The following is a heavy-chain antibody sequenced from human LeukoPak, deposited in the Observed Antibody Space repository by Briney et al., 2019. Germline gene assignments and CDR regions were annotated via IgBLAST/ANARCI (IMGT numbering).Heavy chain of an antibody. J-gene: IGHJ4*02. CDR3: AANIIAAAGTSAFDY. V-gene: IGHV1-2*02. D-gene: IGHD6-13*01. Sequence: RASVKVSCKASGYTFTGYYMHWVRQAPGQGVEWMGWINPNSGGTNYAQKFQGRVTMTRDTSISTAYMELSRLRSDDTAVYYCAANIIAAAGTSAFDYWGQGTLVTVSS. CDR2: INPNSGGT. CDR1: GYTFTGYY.